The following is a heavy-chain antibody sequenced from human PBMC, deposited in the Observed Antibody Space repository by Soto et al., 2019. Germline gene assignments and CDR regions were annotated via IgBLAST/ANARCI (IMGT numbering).Heavy chain of an antibody. CDR2: FSFYGRRDNT. Sequence: EVQLLESGGGLVQPGGSLRLSCVGSGFTFSSYDMTWVRQAPGKGLEWVSSFSFYGRRDNTYYADSVKGRFTISRDNSRNTVYLQMDNLRVEATAVYYCAKSLYNDYGGPTDHWGQGTLVTVSS. J-gene: IGHJ4*02. CDR3: AKSLYNDYGGPTDH. CDR1: GFTFSSYD. V-gene: IGHV3-23*01. D-gene: IGHD4-17*01.